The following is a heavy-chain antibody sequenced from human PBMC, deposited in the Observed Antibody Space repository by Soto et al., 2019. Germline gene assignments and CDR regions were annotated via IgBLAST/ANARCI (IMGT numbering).Heavy chain of an antibody. D-gene: IGHD1-7*01. CDR1: GFTFSSYS. Sequence: LRLSCAASGFTFSSYSMNWVRQAPGKGLEWVSSISSSSSYIYYADSVKGRFTISRDNAKNSLYLQMNSLRAEDMAVYYCAREGHNWNYGAFDIWGQGTMVTVSS. CDR2: ISSSSSYI. J-gene: IGHJ3*02. V-gene: IGHV3-21*01. CDR3: AREGHNWNYGAFDI.